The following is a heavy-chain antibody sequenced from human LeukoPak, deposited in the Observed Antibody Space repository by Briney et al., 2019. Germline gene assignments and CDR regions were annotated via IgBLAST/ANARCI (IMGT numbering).Heavy chain of an antibody. Sequence: GGSLRLSCAASGFTFSGDWMSWVRQAPGKGLEWVANIKQDGSEKYYVDSVKGRFTISRDNAKNSLYLQMNSLRAEDTAVYYCARIKTVITMVRGVIITYYYYYYMDVWGKGTTVTISS. V-gene: IGHV3-7*01. CDR1: GFTFSGDW. J-gene: IGHJ6*03. CDR2: IKQDGSEK. D-gene: IGHD3-10*01. CDR3: ARIKTVITMVRGVIITYYYYYYMDV.